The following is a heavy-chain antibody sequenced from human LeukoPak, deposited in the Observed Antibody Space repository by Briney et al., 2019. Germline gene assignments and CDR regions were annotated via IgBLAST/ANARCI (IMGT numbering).Heavy chain of an antibody. CDR1: GFTFSSYA. J-gene: IGHJ5*02. CDR3: ATSGYLGYDHPS. CDR2: ISGSGGST. D-gene: IGHD5-12*01. V-gene: IGHV3-23*01. Sequence: PGGSLRLSCAASGFTFSSYAMSWVRQAPGKGLEWVSAISGSGGSTYYADSVKGRFTISRDNSKNTLNLQMNNLRPDDTAIYYCATSGYLGYDHPSWGQGALVTVSS.